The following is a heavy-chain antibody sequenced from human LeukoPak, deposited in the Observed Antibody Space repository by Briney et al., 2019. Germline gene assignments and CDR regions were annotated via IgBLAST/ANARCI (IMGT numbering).Heavy chain of an antibody. CDR1: GGSTSSYY. V-gene: IGHV4-59*01. CDR2: IYYSGST. D-gene: IGHD6-19*01. J-gene: IGHJ4*02. Sequence: SETLSLTCTVSGGSTSSYYWSWIRQPPGKGLEWIGYIYYSGSTNYNPSLKSRVTISVDTSKNQFSLKLSSVTAADTAVYYCAKGVIGVAGNFYFDYWGQGTLVTVSS. CDR3: AKGVIGVAGNFYFDY.